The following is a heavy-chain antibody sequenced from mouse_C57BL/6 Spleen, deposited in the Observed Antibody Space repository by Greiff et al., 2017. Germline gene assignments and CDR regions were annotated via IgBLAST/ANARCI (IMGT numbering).Heavy chain of an antibody. V-gene: IGHV1-72*01. Sequence: VQLQQPGAELVKPGASVKLSCKASGYTFTSYWMPWVKQRPGRGLEWIGRIDPTSGGTKYNEKFKSKATLTVDKPSSTAYMQLSSLTSEDSAAYYCARALPYGSSPFDYWGQGTTLTVSS. CDR3: ARALPYGSSPFDY. CDR2: IDPTSGGT. CDR1: GYTFTSYW. J-gene: IGHJ2*01. D-gene: IGHD1-1*01.